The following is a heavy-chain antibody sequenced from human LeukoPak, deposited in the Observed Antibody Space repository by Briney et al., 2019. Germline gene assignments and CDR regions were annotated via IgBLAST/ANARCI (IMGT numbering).Heavy chain of an antibody. CDR3: ARTYYGSGSYYNVGWFDP. D-gene: IGHD3-10*01. CDR2: ISSGSSYI. CDR1: GFTFSSYS. Sequence: GGSLRLSCAASGFTFSSYSMNWVRQAPGKGLEWVSSISSGSSYIYYADSVKGRFTISRDNAKNSLYLQMNSLRAEDTAVYYCARTYYGSGSYYNVGWFDPWGQGTLVTVSS. V-gene: IGHV3-21*01. J-gene: IGHJ5*02.